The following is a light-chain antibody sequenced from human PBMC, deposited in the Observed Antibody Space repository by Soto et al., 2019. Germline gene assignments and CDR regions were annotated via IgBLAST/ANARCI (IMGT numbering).Light chain of an antibody. CDR3: QQRSNYPIT. V-gene: IGKV1-9*01. CDR2: TAS. J-gene: IGKJ5*01. Sequence: DIQLTQSPSFLSASVGDRVTITCRASQGISNYLAWYQQKPGKAPKLLIYTASTLQSGVPSRFSGSGSGTEFTLTISSLQPEDCATYYCQQRSNYPITFGQGTRLEIK. CDR1: QGISNY.